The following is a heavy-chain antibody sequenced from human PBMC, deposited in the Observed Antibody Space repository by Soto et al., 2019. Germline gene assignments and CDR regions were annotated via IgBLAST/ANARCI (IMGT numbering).Heavy chain of an antibody. V-gene: IGHV3-23*01. CDR2: INSGGTVA. CDR3: AISTGGFGGLFVVPSDY. CDR1: GFTYESYA. D-gene: IGHD3-16*02. Sequence: VGSLRLSCAASGFTYESYAMSWVRQAPGKGLEWVSGINSGGTVAHYADSVKGRFAISRDNSKNTLSLEMNSLRADDTGLYYCAISTGGFGGLFVVPSDYWGQGTLVTVSS. J-gene: IGHJ4*02.